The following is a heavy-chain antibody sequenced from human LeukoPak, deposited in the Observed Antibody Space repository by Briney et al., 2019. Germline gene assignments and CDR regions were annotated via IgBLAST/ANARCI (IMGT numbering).Heavy chain of an antibody. J-gene: IGHJ4*02. CDR1: GFTFSSYG. Sequence: LSGGSLRLSCAASGFTFSSYGMHWVRQAPGKGLEWVAVISYDGSNKYYADSVKGRFTISRDNSKNTLYLQMNSLRAEDTAVYYCAKDRIYRDYCSGGSCSFPDYWGQGTLVTVSS. CDR3: AKDRIYRDYCSGGSCSFPDY. V-gene: IGHV3-30*18. D-gene: IGHD2-15*01. CDR2: ISYDGSNK.